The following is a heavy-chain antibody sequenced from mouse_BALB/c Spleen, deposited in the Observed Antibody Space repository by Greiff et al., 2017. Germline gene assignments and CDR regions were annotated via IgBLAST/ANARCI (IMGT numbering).Heavy chain of an antibody. CDR2: IDPENGNT. CDR1: GFNIKDYY. Sequence: VQLKQSGAELVRPGALVKLSCKASGFNIKDYYMHWVKQRPEQGLEWIGWIDPENGNTIYDPKFQGKASITADTSSNTAYLQLSSLTSEDTAVYYCARGDAPFAYWGQGTLVTVSA. V-gene: IGHV14-1*02. J-gene: IGHJ3*01. CDR3: ARGDAPFAY.